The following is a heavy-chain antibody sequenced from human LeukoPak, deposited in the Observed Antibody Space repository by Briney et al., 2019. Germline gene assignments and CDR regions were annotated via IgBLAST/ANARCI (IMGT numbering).Heavy chain of an antibody. CDR1: GYTSTCYY. CDR2: INPSGGST. CDR3: ARDLGHPNYDILTGYYTHPYFQH. V-gene: IGHV1-46*03. J-gene: IGHJ1*01. D-gene: IGHD3-9*01. Sequence: ASVKVSCKASGYTSTCYYMHWVRQAPGQGLEWMGIINPSGGSTSYAQKFQGRVTMTRDTSTSTVYMELSSLRSEDTAVYYCARDLGHPNYDILTGYYTHPYFQHWGQGTLVTVSS.